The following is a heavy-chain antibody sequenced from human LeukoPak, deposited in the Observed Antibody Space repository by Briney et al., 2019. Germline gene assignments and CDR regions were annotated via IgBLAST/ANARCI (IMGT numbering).Heavy chain of an antibody. J-gene: IGHJ6*03. CDR3: ARVWRRDYGGNRIYYHYYMDV. CDR1: GDSITINSYY. D-gene: IGHD4-23*01. Sequence: SETLSLTCTVSGDSITINSYYWGWVRQPPGKGLEWLGSLSYSGSTYYNPSLKRRVTISITTSKNQFSLKLSSLTAADTAVYFCARVWRRDYGGNRIYYHYYMDVWGRGITVTVSS. CDR2: LSYSGST. V-gene: IGHV4-39*07.